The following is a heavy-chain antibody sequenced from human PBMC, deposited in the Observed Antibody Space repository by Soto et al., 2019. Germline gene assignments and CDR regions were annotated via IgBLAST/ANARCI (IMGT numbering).Heavy chain of an antibody. D-gene: IGHD6-25*01. Sequence: SVRVSCKASGVTFSSYAISWVGQAPLQVLEWMGGIIPIFDTANYAQKFQGRVTITADESTSTAYMELSSLRSEHTAVYYCATVSDERFPASRFDRWGKGTTLTVSS. CDR3: ATVSDERFPASRFDR. CDR1: GVTFSSYA. V-gene: IGHV1-69*13. J-gene: IGHJ4*02. CDR2: IIPIFDTA.